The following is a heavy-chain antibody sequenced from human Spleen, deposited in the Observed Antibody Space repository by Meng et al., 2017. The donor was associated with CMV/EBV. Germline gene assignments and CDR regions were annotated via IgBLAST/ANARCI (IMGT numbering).Heavy chain of an antibody. CDR2: IYHTGRT. D-gene: IGHD3-16*01. CDR1: GGYIDSSNYY. CDR3: ARHGGGMARFDY. V-gene: IGHV4-39*01. J-gene: IGHJ4*02. Sequence: CTVSGGYIDSSNYYWGWIRQPPGKGLEWIGSIYHTGRTYYNPSLKSRVTISVDTSKSHFSLKLNSVTAADTAIYYCARHGGGMARFDYWGQGTLVTVSS.